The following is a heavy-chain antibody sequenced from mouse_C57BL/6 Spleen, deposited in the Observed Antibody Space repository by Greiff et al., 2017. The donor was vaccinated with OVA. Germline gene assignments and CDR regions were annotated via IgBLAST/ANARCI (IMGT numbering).Heavy chain of an antibody. CDR2: IYPGDGDT. V-gene: IGHV1-82*01. CDR1: GYAFSSSW. CDR3: ARSYDYPYYFDY. Sequence: VQLQQSGPELVKPGASVKISCKASGYAFSSSWMNWVKQRPGKGLEWIGRIYPGDGDTNYNGKFKGKATLTADKSSSTAYMQLRSLTSEDSAVYFCARSYDYPYYFDYWGQGTTLTVSS. D-gene: IGHD2-4*01. J-gene: IGHJ2*01.